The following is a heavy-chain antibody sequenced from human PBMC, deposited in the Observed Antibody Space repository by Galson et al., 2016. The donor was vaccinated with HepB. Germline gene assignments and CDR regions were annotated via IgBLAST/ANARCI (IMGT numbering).Heavy chain of an antibody. Sequence: QSGAEVKKPGESLKISCKDSGHNFTTYWIGWVRQMPGKGLEWLGIIYPGDSETRYSPSFQGQVTMSVDKSITTAYLQWGSLKDSDSAIYYCAKCHGFWFDGAWGQGTLVTVSS. V-gene: IGHV5-51*01. CDR3: AKCHGFWFDGA. CDR2: IYPGDSET. D-gene: IGHD3-10*01. J-gene: IGHJ5*02. CDR1: GHNFTTYW.